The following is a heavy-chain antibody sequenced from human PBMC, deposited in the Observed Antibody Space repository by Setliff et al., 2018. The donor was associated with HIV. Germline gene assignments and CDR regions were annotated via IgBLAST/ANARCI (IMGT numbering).Heavy chain of an antibody. D-gene: IGHD4-17*01. CDR2: IYYSGST. J-gene: IGHJ3*02. Sequence: PSETLSLTCSVSGGSISSISYYWGWIRQPPGKGLEWIGSIYYSGSTYYNPSLKSRVTISVDTSKNQFSLKLSSVTAADTAVYYCARPLMTTVVSVCAFDIWGQGTMVTVS. CDR1: GGSISSISYY. V-gene: IGHV4-39*01. CDR3: ARPLMTTVVSVCAFDI.